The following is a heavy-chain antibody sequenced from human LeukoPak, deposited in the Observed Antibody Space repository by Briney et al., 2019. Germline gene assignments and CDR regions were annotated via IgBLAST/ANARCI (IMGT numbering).Heavy chain of an antibody. CDR1: GYTCRSYG. D-gene: IGHD5-24*01. J-gene: IGHJ4*02. Sequence: ASVKVSCKASGYTCRSYGISWGRHAPGQGLEWMGWISPYSDNTHYAQMLQGRVTMTTETSTSTAYMDLRSLRSDDTAVYYCARDVSPGMATVVGSYWGQGKLVTVSS. CDR2: ISPYSDNT. V-gene: IGHV1-18*01. CDR3: ARDVSPGMATVVGSY.